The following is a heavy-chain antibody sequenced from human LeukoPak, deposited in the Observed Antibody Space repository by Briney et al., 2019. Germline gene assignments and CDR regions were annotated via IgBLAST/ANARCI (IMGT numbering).Heavy chain of an antibody. J-gene: IGHJ4*02. CDR2: IKPNSGDT. V-gene: IGHV1-2*02. CDR1: GYPFSGYY. D-gene: IGHD1-26*01. CDR3: ARGDEWELAVDY. Sequence: ASVNVSCKASGYPFSGYYINWVRYGPGQGLEWMGWIKPNSGDTNYAQKFQGRLTMTRDTTISTVYMELNRLRSDDTAVYYCARGDEWELAVDYWGQGTLITVSS.